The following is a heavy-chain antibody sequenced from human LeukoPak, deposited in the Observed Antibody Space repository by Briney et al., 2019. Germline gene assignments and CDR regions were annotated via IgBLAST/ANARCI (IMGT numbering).Heavy chain of an antibody. J-gene: IGHJ4*02. D-gene: IGHD2-21*02. CDR1: GGSISNYY. V-gene: IGHV4-59*01. CDR2: IYYSGST. Sequence: SGTLSLTCTVSGGSISNYYWSWIRQPPGRGLEWIGYIYYSGSTNYNPSLKSRVTISVDTSKNQFSLKLSSVTAADTAVYYCARTYCGGDCSYRYWGQGTLVTVSS. CDR3: ARTYCGGDCSYRY.